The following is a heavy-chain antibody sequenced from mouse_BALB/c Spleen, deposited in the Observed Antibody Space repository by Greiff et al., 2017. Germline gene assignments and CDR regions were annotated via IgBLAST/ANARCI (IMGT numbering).Heavy chain of an antibody. D-gene: IGHD1-1*01. CDR2: IHPSDSET. Sequence: QVRLQQPGAELVRPGASVKLSCKASGYSFTSYWMNWVKQRPGQGLEWIGMIHPSDSETRLNQKLKDKATLTVDKSSSTAYMQLSSLTSEDSAVYYCARGGYYGSSPWFAYWGQGTLVTVSA. CDR3: ARGGYYGSSPWFAY. V-gene: IGHV1-61*01. CDR1: GYSFTSYW. J-gene: IGHJ3*01.